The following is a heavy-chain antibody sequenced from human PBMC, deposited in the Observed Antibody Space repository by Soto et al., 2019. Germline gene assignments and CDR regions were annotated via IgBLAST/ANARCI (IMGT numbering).Heavy chain of an antibody. CDR3: ARAYYDASGYGLDP. V-gene: IGHV4-59*01. J-gene: IGHJ5*02. D-gene: IGHD3-22*01. CDR2: IYYSDSI. CDR1: GGSFSPNY. Sequence: SETLSLTCTVSGGSFSPNYWSWVRQSPGKGLEWIGYIYYSDSIDYNPSLKSRVIISVDTSKNQFSLSLNSVTAADTAVYYCARAYYDASGYGLDPWGQGTLVTVSS.